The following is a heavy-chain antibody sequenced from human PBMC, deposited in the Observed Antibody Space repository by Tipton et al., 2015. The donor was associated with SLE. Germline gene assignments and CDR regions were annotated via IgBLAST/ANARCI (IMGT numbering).Heavy chain of an antibody. CDR1: GYSISSGYY. V-gene: IGHV4-38-2*02. CDR2: IYHSGSN. Sequence: TLSLTCAVSGYSISSGYYWGWIRQPPGKGLEWIGSIYHSGSNYYNPSLKSRVTISVDTSKNQFSLKLSSVNAADTAVYYCARDGNLYYDFWSGYRYFDYWGQGTLVTVSS. CDR3: ARDGNLYYDFWSGYRYFDY. D-gene: IGHD3-3*01. J-gene: IGHJ4*02.